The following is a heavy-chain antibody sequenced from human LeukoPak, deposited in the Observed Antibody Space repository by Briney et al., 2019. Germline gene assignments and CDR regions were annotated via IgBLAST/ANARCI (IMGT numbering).Heavy chain of an antibody. CDR1: GFTFISYA. CDR3: AKDAGSYGDYNSWYFGL. Sequence: GGSLRLSCAASGFTFISYAMSWVRQAPGKGLEWVSAISGSGDNTYYGDSVKGRFTMSRDNSKNTLYLQMSSLRAEDTAVYYCAKDAGSYGDYNSWYFGLWGRGTLVTFSS. CDR2: ISGSGDNT. J-gene: IGHJ2*01. D-gene: IGHD4-17*01. V-gene: IGHV3-23*01.